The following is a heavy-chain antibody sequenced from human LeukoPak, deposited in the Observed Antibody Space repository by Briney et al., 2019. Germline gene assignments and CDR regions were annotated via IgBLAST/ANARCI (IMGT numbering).Heavy chain of an antibody. CDR2: IKSKTDGGTT. CDR1: GFSFSNAW. CDR3: ARGPERTGVGTRYYYDMDV. V-gene: IGHV3-15*01. Sequence: GGSLRLSCAASGFSFSNAWMTWVRQAPGKGLEWVGHIKSKTDGGTTDYAAPVKGRFTISRDNSKNTLYLQMNSLRAEDTAVYYCARGPERTGVGTRYYYDMDVWGQGTTVTVSS. J-gene: IGHJ6*02. D-gene: IGHD2-8*01.